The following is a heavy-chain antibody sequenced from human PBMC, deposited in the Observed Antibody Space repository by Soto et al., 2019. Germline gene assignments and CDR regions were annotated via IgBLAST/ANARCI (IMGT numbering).Heavy chain of an antibody. Sequence: PGESLKISCAASGFTFSNFGMHWVRQAPGKGLEWVALIYYEGTNKYYGDSVKGRFTISRDDSKNTVYLHMSSLRADDTAVYYCARPYYDFWSGYSTSYYYGMDVWGQGTTVTVSS. CDR2: IYYEGTNK. CDR1: GFTFSNFG. J-gene: IGHJ6*02. V-gene: IGHV3-33*01. CDR3: ARPYYDFWSGYSTSYYYGMDV. D-gene: IGHD3-3*01.